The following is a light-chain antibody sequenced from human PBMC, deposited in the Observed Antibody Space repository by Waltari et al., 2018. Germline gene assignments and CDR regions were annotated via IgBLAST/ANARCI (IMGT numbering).Light chain of an antibody. V-gene: IGKV3-20*01. CDR2: GAS. J-gene: IGKJ2*01. CDR3: QHYGSSPYT. Sequence: DTVLTQSPGTLSLSTGESVSLSCRASQILNNNYLAWYQQKPGQAPALLIHGASRRATCVPERFSGSGSGTDFTLIISRLEVEDSAVYYCQHYGSSPYTFGRGTKLEIK. CDR1: QILNNNY.